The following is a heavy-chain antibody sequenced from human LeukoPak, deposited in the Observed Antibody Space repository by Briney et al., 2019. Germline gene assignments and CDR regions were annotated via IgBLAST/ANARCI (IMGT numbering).Heavy chain of an antibody. CDR2: ISAYNGNT. Sequence: ASVKVSCKASGYTFTSYGISWVRQAPGQGLEWMGWISAYNGNTNYAQKLQGRVTMTTDTSTSTAYMELRSLRSEDTAVYYCARSRSSGYYNWFDPWGLGTLVTVSS. V-gene: IGHV1-18*01. CDR1: GYTFTSYG. CDR3: ARSRSSGYYNWFDP. D-gene: IGHD3-22*01. J-gene: IGHJ5*02.